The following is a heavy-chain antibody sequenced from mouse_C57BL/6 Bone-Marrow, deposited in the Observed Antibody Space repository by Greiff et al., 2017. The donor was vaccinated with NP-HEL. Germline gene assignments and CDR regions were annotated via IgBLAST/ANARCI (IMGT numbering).Heavy chain of an antibody. CDR1: GYSFTGYF. Sequence: VQLQQSGPELVKPGDSVKISCKASGYSFTGYFMNWVMQSHGKSLEWIGRINPYNGDTFYNQKFKGKATLTVDKSSSTAHMELRSLTSEDSAVYYCAIYNPYLLGYAMDYWGQGTSVTVSS. D-gene: IGHD1-3*01. CDR3: AIYNPYLLGYAMDY. CDR2: INPYNGDT. J-gene: IGHJ4*01. V-gene: IGHV1-20*01.